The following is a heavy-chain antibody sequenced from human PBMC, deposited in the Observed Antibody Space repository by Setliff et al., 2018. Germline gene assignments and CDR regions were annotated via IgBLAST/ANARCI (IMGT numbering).Heavy chain of an antibody. CDR1: GYTFTSYG. Sequence: SVKVSCKASGYTFTSYGISWVRQAPGQGLEWMGGIIPIFGTANYAQKFQGRVTITADESTSTVYMDMSSLRSEDTAVYYCARDVFPYHYEGAFDIWGQGTMVTVSS. CDR2: IIPIFGTA. J-gene: IGHJ3*02. D-gene: IGHD3-22*01. V-gene: IGHV1-69*13. CDR3: ARDVFPYHYEGAFDI.